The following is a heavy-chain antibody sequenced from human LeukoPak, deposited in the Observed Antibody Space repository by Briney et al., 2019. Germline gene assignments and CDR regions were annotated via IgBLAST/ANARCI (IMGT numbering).Heavy chain of an antibody. CDR2: TWYDENIN. CDR3: ARDPGPDYFDY. V-gene: IGHV3-33*01. Sequence: GGSLRLSCEASGFTFSSYGMHWVRQAPGKGLEWVAATWYDENINYYADSVKGRFTISRDNSENTLYLQMNNLKVEDTAVYYCARDPGPDYFDYWGQGTLVSVSS. J-gene: IGHJ4*02. CDR1: GFTFSSYG.